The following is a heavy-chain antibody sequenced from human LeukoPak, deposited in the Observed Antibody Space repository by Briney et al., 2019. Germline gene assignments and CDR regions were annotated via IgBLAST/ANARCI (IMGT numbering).Heavy chain of an antibody. D-gene: IGHD3-16*01. V-gene: IGHV3-7*01. J-gene: IGHJ3*02. CDR3: AREITWEVSPI. Sequence: GGSLRLSCAASGFTFSIYWMTWVRQAPGKGLEWVANIKQDGSEKYYVDSVKGRFTISRDNAKNSLYLQMNSLRAEDTAVYYCAREITWEVSPIWGQGTMVTVSS. CDR2: IKQDGSEK. CDR1: GFTFSIYW.